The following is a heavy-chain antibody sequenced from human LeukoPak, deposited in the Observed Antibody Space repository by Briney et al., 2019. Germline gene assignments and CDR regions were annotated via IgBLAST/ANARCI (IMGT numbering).Heavy chain of an antibody. CDR2: ISRTGGAL. CDR1: GFTFSPFA. Sequence: GGSLRLSCVASGFTFSPFAMTWVRQAPGKGLEWVSAISRTGGALYYADSVMGRFTISRDDPKSTLYLQMDNLRADDTAVYYCAMGSTDYFYYMDVWGKGTTVTVSS. V-gene: IGHV3-23*01. CDR3: AMGSTDYFYYMDV. J-gene: IGHJ6*03. D-gene: IGHD2-21*02.